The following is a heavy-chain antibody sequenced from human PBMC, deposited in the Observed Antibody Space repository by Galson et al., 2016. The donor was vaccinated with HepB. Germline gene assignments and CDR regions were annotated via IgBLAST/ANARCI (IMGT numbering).Heavy chain of an antibody. V-gene: IGHV3-30*18. D-gene: IGHD3-22*01. CDR1: GFTFSSYG. J-gene: IGHJ4*02. CDR3: AKDFAYYDSSGYYPDY. Sequence: SLRLSCAASGFTFSSYGMHWVRQAPGKGLEWVAVISYDGSNKYYADSVKGRFTISRDNSKNTLYLHMNSLRAEDTAVYYCAKDFAYYDSSGYYPDYWGQGTLVTVSS. CDR2: ISYDGSNK.